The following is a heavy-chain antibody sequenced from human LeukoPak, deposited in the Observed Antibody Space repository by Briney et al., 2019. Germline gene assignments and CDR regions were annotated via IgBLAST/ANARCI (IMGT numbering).Heavy chain of an antibody. Sequence: GASVKVSCKASGGTFSSYAISWVRQAPGQGLEWMGGIIPIFGTANYAQKFQGRVTITADESTSTAYMELSSLRSEDTAVYYCARHRGYGSNPWYFDYWGPGTLVTVSS. D-gene: IGHD2-2*01. J-gene: IGHJ4*02. CDR2: IIPIFGTA. CDR3: ARHRGYGSNPWYFDY. CDR1: GGTFSSYA. V-gene: IGHV1-69*13.